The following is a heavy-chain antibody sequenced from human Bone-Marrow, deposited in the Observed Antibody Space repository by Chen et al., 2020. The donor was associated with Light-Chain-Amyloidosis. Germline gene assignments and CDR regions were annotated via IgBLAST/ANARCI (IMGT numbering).Heavy chain of an antibody. J-gene: IGHJ4*02. CDR3: ARRRDGYNFDY. D-gene: IGHD5-18*01. Sequence: EVQLEQSGPEVKKPGESLKISCKGSGYTFPNYWIGWVRQMPGKGLEWMGVIYPDDCDARYSPSFEGQVTISADKSITTAYLQWRSLKASDTAMSYCARRRDGYNFDYWGQGTLVTVS. CDR1: GYTFPNYW. V-gene: IGHV5-51*01. CDR2: IYPDDCDA.